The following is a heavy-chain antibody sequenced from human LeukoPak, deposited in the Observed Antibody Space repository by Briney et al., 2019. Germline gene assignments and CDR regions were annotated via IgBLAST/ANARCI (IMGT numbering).Heavy chain of an antibody. CDR1: GFTFSSHW. CDR2: IKQDGTEI. CDR3: AREGILLWFGEWRVAPHAAAEEFDY. Sequence: LAGGSLRLSCAASGFTFSSHWMSWVRQAPGKGPEWVANIKQDGTEIYYVDSVKGRFTISRDNAKNSLYLQMNSLRAEDTAVYYCAREGILLWFGEWRVAPHAAAEEFDYWGQGTLVTVSS. D-gene: IGHD3-10*01. V-gene: IGHV3-7*01. J-gene: IGHJ4*02.